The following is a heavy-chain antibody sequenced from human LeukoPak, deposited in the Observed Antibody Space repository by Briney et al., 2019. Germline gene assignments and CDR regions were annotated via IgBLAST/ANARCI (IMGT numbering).Heavy chain of an antibody. J-gene: IGHJ4*02. CDR3: ARDYDFWTIDY. CDR1: GFTFDNYA. CDR2: INWHSGNI. D-gene: IGHD3-3*01. V-gene: IGHV3-9*01. Sequence: GRSLRLSCAASGFTFDNYAMHWVRQAPGKGLEWVSVINWHSGNIEYADSVKGRFTISRDNAKNSLYLQMNSLRAEDTAVYYCARDYDFWTIDYWGQGTLVTVSS.